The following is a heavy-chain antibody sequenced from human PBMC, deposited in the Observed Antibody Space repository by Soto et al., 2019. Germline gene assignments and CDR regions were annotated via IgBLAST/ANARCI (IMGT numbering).Heavy chain of an antibody. Sequence: QVQLQESGPGLVTPSQTLSLTCTVSGLSMSSGGYRWNWIRQHPGKALEWIGNIYYSGSPYYNPSLKSRVTISVDTSKNQFSLELNSLTAADTAVYYCAGASVQYWSGYYILDYWGQGSLVTVSS. D-gene: IGHD3-3*01. CDR1: GLSMSSGGYR. V-gene: IGHV4-31*03. CDR3: AGASVQYWSGYYILDY. J-gene: IGHJ4*02. CDR2: IYYSGSP.